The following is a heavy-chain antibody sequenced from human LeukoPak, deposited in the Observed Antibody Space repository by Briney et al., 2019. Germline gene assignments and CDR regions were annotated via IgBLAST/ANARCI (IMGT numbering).Heavy chain of an antibody. V-gene: IGHV1-2*06. Sequence: GASVKVSCKASGYTFTGYYMHWVRQAPGQGLEWMGRINPNSGGTNYAQKFQGRVTMTRDTSISTAYMELSRLKSDDTAVYYCAREPFDILTGYYNEGGSFYDPWGQGTLVTVSS. D-gene: IGHD3-9*01. CDR1: GYTFTGYY. CDR2: INPNSGGT. J-gene: IGHJ5*02. CDR3: AREPFDILTGYYNEGGSFYDP.